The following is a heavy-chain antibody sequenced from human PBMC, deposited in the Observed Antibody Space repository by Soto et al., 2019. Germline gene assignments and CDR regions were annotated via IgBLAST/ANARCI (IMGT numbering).Heavy chain of an antibody. D-gene: IGHD1-20*01. V-gene: IGHV4-39*01. CDR3: ARGWYNWNDVWGYYFDY. J-gene: IGHJ4*02. Sequence: SETLSLTCTVSGGSISSNNYFWGWIRQPPGKGLEWIGSVYYSGSAYYNPSLQSRVTISVDTSKNQFSLKLSSVTAADTAVYYCARGWYNWNDVWGYYFDYWGQGTLVTVSS. CDR1: GGSISSNNYF. CDR2: VYYSGSA.